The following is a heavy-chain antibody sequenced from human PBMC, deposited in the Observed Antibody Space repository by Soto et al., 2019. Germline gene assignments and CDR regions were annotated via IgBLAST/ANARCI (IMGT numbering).Heavy chain of an antibody. J-gene: IGHJ6*02. V-gene: IGHV5-51*01. CDR3: ATDGFCRGGRCYSSSYYGKDV. Sequence: GEPLNISFKGSGYSLTTDWIAWVRQMPGKVLELMGIIYPDDCDTRYSPSFQGQVTFSADKSINTVYLQWSSLKASDSAMYYCATDGFCRGGRCYSSSYYGKDVWGQGSTVTVSS. CDR1: GYSLTTDW. D-gene: IGHD2-15*01. CDR2: IYPDDCDT.